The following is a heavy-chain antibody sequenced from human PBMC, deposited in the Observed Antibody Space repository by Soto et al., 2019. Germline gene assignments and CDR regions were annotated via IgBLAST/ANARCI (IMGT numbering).Heavy chain of an antibody. Sequence: GGSLRLACAASGFTFSSYSMNWVRQAPGKGLEWVSYISSSSSTIYYADSVKGRFTISRDNAKNSLYLQMNSLRDEDTAVYYCARIPAGGYLNWFDPWGQGTLVTVSS. J-gene: IGHJ5*02. CDR2: ISSSSSTI. D-gene: IGHD3-22*01. V-gene: IGHV3-48*02. CDR1: GFTFSSYS. CDR3: ARIPAGGYLNWFDP.